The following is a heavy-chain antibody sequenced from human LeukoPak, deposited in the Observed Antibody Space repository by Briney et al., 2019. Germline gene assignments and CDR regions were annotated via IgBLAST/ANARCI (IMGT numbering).Heavy chain of an antibody. Sequence: EASVKVSCKASGYTFTSYYMHWVRQAPGQGLEWMGIINPSGGSTSYAQKFQGRVTMTRDTSTSTVYMELNSLGSEDTAVYYCARDPKIAAAGIDAFDIWGQGTMVTVSS. D-gene: IGHD6-13*01. CDR2: INPSGGST. CDR1: GYTFTSYY. CDR3: ARDPKIAAAGIDAFDI. V-gene: IGHV1-46*01. J-gene: IGHJ3*02.